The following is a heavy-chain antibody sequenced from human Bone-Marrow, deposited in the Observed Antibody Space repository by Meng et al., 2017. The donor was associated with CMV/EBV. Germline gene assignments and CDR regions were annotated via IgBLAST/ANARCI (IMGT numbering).Heavy chain of an antibody. CDR2: INPNSGGT. CDR3: AKFSQWLVPFDY. V-gene: IGHV1-2*02. J-gene: IGHJ4*02. Sequence: ASVKVSCKASGYTFTGYYMHWVRQAPGQGLEWMGWINPNSGGTNYAQRLQGRVTMTTDTSTSTAYMELRGLRSDDTAVYYCAKFSQWLVPFDYWGQGTLVTVSS. CDR1: GYTFTGYY. D-gene: IGHD6-19*01.